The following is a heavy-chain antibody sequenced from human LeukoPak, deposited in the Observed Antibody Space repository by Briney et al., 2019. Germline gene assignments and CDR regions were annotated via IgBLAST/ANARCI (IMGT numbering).Heavy chain of an antibody. V-gene: IGHV4-39*07. CDR1: GGSISSGDYY. D-gene: IGHD3-9*01. Sequence: PSETLSLTCTVSGGSISSGDYYWSWIRQPPGKGLEWIGEINHSGSTNYNPSLKSRVTISVDTSKNQFSLKLSSVTAADTAVYYCARGGDILTGYFNYYYYGMDVWGKGTTVTVSS. CDR3: ARGGDILTGYFNYYYYGMDV. J-gene: IGHJ6*04. CDR2: INHSGST.